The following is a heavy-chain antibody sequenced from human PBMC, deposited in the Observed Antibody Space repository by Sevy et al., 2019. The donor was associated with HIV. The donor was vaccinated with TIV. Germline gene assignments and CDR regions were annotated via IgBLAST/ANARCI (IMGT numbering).Heavy chain of an antibody. CDR2: ISHDGDNK. V-gene: IGHV3-30*14. CDR3: GGDFEVNNWGVVGGFDM. Sequence: GGSLRLSCVAPGFKFNGHGIHWVRQAPGKGLQWVAGISHDGDNKIYGDSVKGRFSISGDQSKNTVYLQMGTLTPEDEAIYYCGGDFEVNNWGVVGGFDMWGQGTLVTVSS. CDR1: GFKFNGHG. J-gene: IGHJ4*03. D-gene: IGHD3-10*01.